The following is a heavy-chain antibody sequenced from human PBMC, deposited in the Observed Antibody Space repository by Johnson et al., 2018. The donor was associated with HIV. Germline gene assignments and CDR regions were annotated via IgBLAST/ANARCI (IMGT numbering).Heavy chain of an antibody. CDR2: ISWTSGSI. V-gene: IGHV3-9*01. CDR1: GFTFDDYA. J-gene: IGHJ3*01. D-gene: IGHD3-10*01. Sequence: VQLVESGGGLVQPGRSLRLSCAASGFTFDDYAMHWVRQAPGKGLEWVSGISWTSGSIGYADSVKGRFTISRDNAKNSLYLQMTSLRQDDTAVYSCYCTDHCGAGSGSKGTFDAWGQGTMVTVSS. CDR3: YCTDHCGAGSGSKGTFDA.